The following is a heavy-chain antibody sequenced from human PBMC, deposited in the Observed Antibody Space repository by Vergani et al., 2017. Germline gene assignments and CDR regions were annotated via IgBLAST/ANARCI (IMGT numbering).Heavy chain of an antibody. D-gene: IGHD2-15*01. V-gene: IGHV3-74*02. J-gene: IGHJ4*02. CDR2: INSDGSST. Sequence: EVQLVESGGGLVKPGGSLRLSCTASGFTFSSYWMHWVRQAPGKGLVWVSRINSDGSSTSYADSVKGRFTISRDNAKNTLYLQMNSLRAEDTAVYYCARLEIYCSGGSCYGDYWGQGTLVTVSS. CDR1: GFTFSSYW. CDR3: ARLEIYCSGGSCYGDY.